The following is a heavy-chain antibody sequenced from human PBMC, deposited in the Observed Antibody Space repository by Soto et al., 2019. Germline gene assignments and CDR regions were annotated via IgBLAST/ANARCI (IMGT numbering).Heavy chain of an antibody. Sequence: QVQLVQSGAEVKKPGASVKVSCKASGYTFTTYGMSWVRQAPGQGLDWMGWISTYNGNTKYAERLQGRVTMTTDTTTSTAYMELRSLTSDVTAVYYCARGPTDYYDNSGNYFLDYLGQGTLVTVSS. D-gene: IGHD3-22*01. J-gene: IGHJ4*02. V-gene: IGHV1-18*01. CDR1: GYTFTTYG. CDR3: ARGPTDYYDNSGNYFLDY. CDR2: ISTYNGNT.